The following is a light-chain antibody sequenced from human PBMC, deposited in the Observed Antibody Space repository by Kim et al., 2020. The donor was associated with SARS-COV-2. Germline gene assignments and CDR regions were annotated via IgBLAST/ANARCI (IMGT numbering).Light chain of an antibody. J-gene: IGLJ1*01. CDR3: SSYAGSKDAYV. V-gene: IGLV2-8*01. Sequence: QSVTIACTGTSSDIGGYKYVSWYQQHPGKAPRLIIYEVTKRPSGVRDRFSGSKSGNTASLTVSGLQAEDEAVYYCSSYAGSKDAYVFGGETKVTVL. CDR2: EVT. CDR1: SSDIGGYKY.